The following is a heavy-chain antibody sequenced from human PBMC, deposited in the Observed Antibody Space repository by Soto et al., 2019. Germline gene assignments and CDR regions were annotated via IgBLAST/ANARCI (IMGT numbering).Heavy chain of an antibody. CDR1: GDSVSRNGAA. D-gene: IGHD1-1*01. J-gene: IGHJ6*02. CDR2: TYYRSKWNN. Sequence: SQTLSLTCAISGDSVSRNGAAWNWIRQSPSIGLQWLGRTYYRSKWNNDYAVSVKNRITINPDTSKNQFSLQLNSVTPEDTAVYYCARGHAGTMDVWGQGTTVTVSS. CDR3: ARGHAGTMDV. V-gene: IGHV6-1*01.